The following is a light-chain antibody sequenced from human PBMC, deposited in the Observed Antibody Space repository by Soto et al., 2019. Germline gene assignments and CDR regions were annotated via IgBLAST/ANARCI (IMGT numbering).Light chain of an antibody. CDR1: QSVGKY. V-gene: IGKV3-20*01. Sequence: EIVMTQSPATLSLSPVERATLSCRASQSVGKYLVWYQQKPGQAPRLLIYDASNRATGIPARFSGSGSGTDFTLTISRLEPEDFAVYYCQRYGSSPLTFGGGTKVDIK. CDR3: QRYGSSPLT. CDR2: DAS. J-gene: IGKJ4*01.